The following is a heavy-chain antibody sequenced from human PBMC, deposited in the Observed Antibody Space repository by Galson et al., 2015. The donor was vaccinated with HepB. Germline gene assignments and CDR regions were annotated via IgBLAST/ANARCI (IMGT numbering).Heavy chain of an antibody. CDR1: GGSISGYY. Sequence: SETLSLTCTVSGGSISGYYWSWIRQPPGKGLEWIGCIYYSGRTSYNPSLKSRVTISVDTSKNQFSLKLSSVTAADTAVYYCARDLGGSYSVLDYWGQGTLVTVSS. J-gene: IGHJ4*02. D-gene: IGHD1-26*01. CDR3: ARDLGGSYSVLDY. V-gene: IGHV4-59*01. CDR2: IYYSGRT.